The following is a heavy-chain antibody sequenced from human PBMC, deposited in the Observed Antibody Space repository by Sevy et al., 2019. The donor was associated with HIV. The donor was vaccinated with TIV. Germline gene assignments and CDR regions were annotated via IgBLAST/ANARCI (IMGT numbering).Heavy chain of an antibody. J-gene: IGHJ3*02. CDR1: GFTFSSYW. D-gene: IGHD6-19*01. Sequence: GGSLRLSCAASGFTFSSYWMSWVRQAPGKGLEWVANIKQDGSEKYYVDSVKGRFTISRDNAKNSLYLQMNSLRAEDTAVYYCARVDSSGWYDRRHALDIWGQGTMVTVSS. CDR2: IKQDGSEK. CDR3: ARVDSSGWYDRRHALDI. V-gene: IGHV3-7*03.